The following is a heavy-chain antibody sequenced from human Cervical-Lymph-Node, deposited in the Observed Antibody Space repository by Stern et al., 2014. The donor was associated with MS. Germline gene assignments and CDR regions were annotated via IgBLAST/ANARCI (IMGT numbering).Heavy chain of an antibody. Sequence: EVQLVESGGGLVQPGGSLRLSCAASGFTFSSYAMSWVRQAPGKGLEWVSAISGRGGSPYYADSVKGRFTISRDNSKNTLYLQMNSLRAEDTAVYYCAKDPKQLVRLGDGNWFDPWGQGTLVTVSS. CDR3: AKDPKQLVRLGDGNWFDP. CDR1: GFTFSSYA. CDR2: ISGRGGSP. V-gene: IGHV3-23*04. D-gene: IGHD3-16*01. J-gene: IGHJ5*02.